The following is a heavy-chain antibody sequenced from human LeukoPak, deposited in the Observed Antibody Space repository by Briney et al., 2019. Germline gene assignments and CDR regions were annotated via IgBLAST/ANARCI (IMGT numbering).Heavy chain of an antibody. CDR2: IYYSGNT. CDR3: ASIPTGRWGAAAAWFDP. V-gene: IGHV4-39*07. J-gene: IGHJ5*02. Sequence: PSETLSLTCTVSGVSISSSNSYWGWIRQPPGKGLEWIGSIYYSGNTYYNASLKSQVSISIDTSKNQFSLKLSSVTAADTAVYYCASIPTGRWGAAAAWFDPWGQGTLVTVSS. D-gene: IGHD6-13*01. CDR1: GVSISSSNSY.